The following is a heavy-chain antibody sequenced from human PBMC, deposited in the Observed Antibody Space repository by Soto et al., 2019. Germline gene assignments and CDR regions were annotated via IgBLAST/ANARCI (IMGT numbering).Heavy chain of an antibody. D-gene: IGHD3-3*01. Sequence: SETLSLTCAVYGGSFSGYYWSWIRQPPGKGLEWIGEINHSGSTNYNPSLKSRVTISVDTSKNQFSLKLSSVTAADTAVYYCASTVRSEYYFDYWGQGTLVTVSS. V-gene: IGHV4-34*01. CDR2: INHSGST. CDR3: ASTVRSEYYFDY. J-gene: IGHJ4*02. CDR1: GGSFSGYY.